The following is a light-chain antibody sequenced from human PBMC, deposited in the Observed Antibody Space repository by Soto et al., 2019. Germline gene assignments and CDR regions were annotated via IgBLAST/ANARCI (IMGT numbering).Light chain of an antibody. CDR3: QQYRT. V-gene: IGKV1-5*01. CDR1: QSIGSW. Sequence: DIQMTQSPSTLSASVGDRVTITCRASQSIGSWLAWYQQKPGKAPKLLIYDASSLDSGVPSRFSGRGSGTEFTLAISCLQADDFATYVCQQYRTFGQGTRWIS. CDR2: DAS. J-gene: IGKJ1*01.